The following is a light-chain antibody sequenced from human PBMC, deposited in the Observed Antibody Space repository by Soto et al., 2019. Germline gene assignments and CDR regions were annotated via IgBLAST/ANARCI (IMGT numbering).Light chain of an antibody. J-gene: IGLJ2*01. CDR1: KLGHKY. V-gene: IGLV3-1*01. CDR3: QAWDSSTAVV. Sequence: SYELTQPHSVSVSPGQTASITCSGDKLGHKYACWQQQKPGQAPGLVIYQDSKRPSGIPERFSGFNSGNTATLTISGTQAMGEADYYSQAWDSSTAVVFGGGTKLTVL. CDR2: QDS.